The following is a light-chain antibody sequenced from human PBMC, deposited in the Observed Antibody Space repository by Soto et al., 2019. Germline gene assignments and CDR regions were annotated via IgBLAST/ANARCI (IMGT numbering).Light chain of an antibody. CDR1: QSVCTY. Sequence: EIVLTQSPVILSLSPGERATLSCRASQSVCTYLAWYQQKPGQAPRLLIYDASNRATGIPARFSGSGSGTDFTLTISILEPEDCAVYYCQQRRNWQVTFRQGTRLEIK. CDR3: QQRRNWQVT. J-gene: IGKJ5*01. V-gene: IGKV3-11*01. CDR2: DAS.